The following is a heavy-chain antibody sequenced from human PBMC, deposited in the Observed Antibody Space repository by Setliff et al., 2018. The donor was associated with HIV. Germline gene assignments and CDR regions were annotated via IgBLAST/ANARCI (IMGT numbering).Heavy chain of an antibody. Sequence: PSETLSLTCTISGGSFGVYRWSWIWQSAGRGLEWIGRIDSSGTTDYKPSLKGRVAISVDTSRNQFSLRVTSVTAADTAVYFCARDRHSSGLGSYGPWGPGILVTVSS. V-gene: IGHV4-4*07. D-gene: IGHD3-10*01. CDR3: ARDRHSSGLGSYGP. CDR1: GGSFGVYR. CDR2: IDSSGTT. J-gene: IGHJ5*02.